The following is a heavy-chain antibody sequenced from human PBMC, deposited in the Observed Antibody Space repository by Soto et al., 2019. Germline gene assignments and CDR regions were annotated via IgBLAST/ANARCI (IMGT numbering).Heavy chain of an antibody. Sequence: GGSLRLSCAASGFTFSSYWMRWVRQAPGKGLEWVANIKQNRSEKYYVDSVKGRFTISRDNAKNSLYLQMNSLRAEDTAVYYCARDEIGDSTNCACYSLFSNYYYGMDVWGQGTTVTVSS. CDR1: GFTFSSYW. CDR3: ARDEIGDSTNCACYSLFSNYYYGMDV. V-gene: IGHV3-7*01. CDR2: IKQNRSEK. J-gene: IGHJ6*02. D-gene: IGHD2-8*01.